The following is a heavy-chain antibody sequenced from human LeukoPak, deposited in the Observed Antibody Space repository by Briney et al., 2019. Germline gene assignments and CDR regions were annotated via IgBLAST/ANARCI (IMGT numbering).Heavy chain of an antibody. CDR2: IYYSGST. V-gene: IGHV4-59*01. CDR3: ARGRYYYDSSGYYVTEAFDI. CDR1: GGSISSYY. D-gene: IGHD3-22*01. J-gene: IGHJ3*02. Sequence: PSETLSLTCTVSGGSISSYYWSWIRQPPGKGLEWIGYIYYSGSTNYNPSLKSRVTILVDTSKNQFSLKLSSVTAADTAVYYCARGRYYYDSSGYYVTEAFDIWGQGTMVTVSS.